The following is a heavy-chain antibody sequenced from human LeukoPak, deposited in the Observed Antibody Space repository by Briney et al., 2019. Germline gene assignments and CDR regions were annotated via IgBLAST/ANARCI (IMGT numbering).Heavy chain of an antibody. J-gene: IGHJ4*02. Sequence: PGGSLRLSCAASGFTFSSYAMHWLRQAPGKGLEWVAVISYDGSNKYYADSVKGRFTISRDNSKNTLYLQMNSLRAEDTAVYYCARAGLSLFDYWGQGTLVTVSS. CDR1: GFTFSSYA. V-gene: IGHV3-30-3*01. CDR3: ARAGLSLFDY. CDR2: ISYDGSNK. D-gene: IGHD5/OR15-5a*01.